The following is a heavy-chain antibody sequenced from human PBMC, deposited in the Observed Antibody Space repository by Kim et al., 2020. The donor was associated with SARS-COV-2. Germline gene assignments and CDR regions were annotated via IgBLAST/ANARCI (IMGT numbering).Heavy chain of an antibody. J-gene: IGHJ4*02. D-gene: IGHD2-15*01. Sequence: NYDPSTKSSVTISVDTSKNQFSRKLSSVTAADTAVYYCARYCSGGSCFDYWGQGTLVTVSS. V-gene: IGHV4-59*01. CDR3: ARYCSGGSCFDY.